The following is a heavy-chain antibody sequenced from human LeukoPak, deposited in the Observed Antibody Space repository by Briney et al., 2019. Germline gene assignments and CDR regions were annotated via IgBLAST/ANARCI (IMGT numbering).Heavy chain of an antibody. Sequence: PSETLSLTCTVSGGSISSYYWGWIRQPPGKGLEWIGSFYYSGSTYYNPSLKSRVTISVDKSKNQFSLKLSSVTAADTAVYYCARDDSSGWYGWGQGTLVTVSS. CDR2: FYYSGST. D-gene: IGHD6-19*01. V-gene: IGHV4-39*07. J-gene: IGHJ4*02. CDR1: GGSISSYY. CDR3: ARDDSSGWYG.